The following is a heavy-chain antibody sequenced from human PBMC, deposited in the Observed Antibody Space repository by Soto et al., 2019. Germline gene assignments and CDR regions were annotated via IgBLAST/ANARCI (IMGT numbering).Heavy chain of an antibody. CDR2: IIPIFGTA. Sequence: ASVKVSCKASGGTFSSYAISWVRQAPGQGLEWMGGIIPIFGTANYAQKFQGRVTITADESTSTAYMELSSLRSEDTAVYYCARPSSYSNYAGVYYGMDVWGQGTTVTVSS. V-gene: IGHV1-69*13. D-gene: IGHD4-4*01. CDR3: ARPSSYSNYAGVYYGMDV. J-gene: IGHJ6*02. CDR1: GGTFSSYA.